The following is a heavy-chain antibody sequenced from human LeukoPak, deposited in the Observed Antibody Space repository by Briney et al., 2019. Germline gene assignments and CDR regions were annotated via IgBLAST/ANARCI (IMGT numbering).Heavy chain of an antibody. J-gene: IGHJ4*02. D-gene: IGHD6-19*01. V-gene: IGHV3-11*03. CDR3: AILAQWLVPY. CDR2: ISIISSYI. Sequence: GGSLRLSCAASGFTFSDYYMSWIRQAPGKGLEWVSYISIISSYINYADSVKGGFTISRDTAKNSLFLQMYSLRAEDTGVYYCAILAQWLVPYWGQGTLVTVSS. CDR1: GFTFSDYY.